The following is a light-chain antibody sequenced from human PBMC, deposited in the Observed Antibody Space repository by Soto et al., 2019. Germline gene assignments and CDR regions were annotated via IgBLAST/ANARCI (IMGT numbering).Light chain of an antibody. Sequence: SLSTWSPGTQALSPRERATLSSRAGQSVSSNYLAWYQTKHRQAPSILVYGASGRGAGIPDKFSGTGSGTAFTLTIHQLEPEDFEEYYQQRYCYPPITFGQGTRLEI. CDR3: QRYCYPPIT. CDR2: GAS. J-gene: IGKJ5*01. CDR1: QSVSSNY. V-gene: IGKV3-20*01.